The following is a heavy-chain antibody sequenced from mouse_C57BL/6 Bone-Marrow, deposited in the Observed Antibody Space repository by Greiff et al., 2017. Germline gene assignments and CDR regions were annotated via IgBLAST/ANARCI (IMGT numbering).Heavy chain of an antibody. CDR3: ASWGYCPYYLDD. Sequence: VQLQQSGPELVKPGASVKMSCKASGYTFTDYTMHWVKQSHGKSLEWIGYINPNSGGTSYNQKFKGKATLTVNKSSSTAYMELRSLTSEDSAVYYCASWGYCPYYLDDWGQGTTLTVSS. CDR2: INPNSGGT. J-gene: IGHJ2*01. V-gene: IGHV1-22*01. D-gene: IGHD2-3*01. CDR1: GYTFTDYT.